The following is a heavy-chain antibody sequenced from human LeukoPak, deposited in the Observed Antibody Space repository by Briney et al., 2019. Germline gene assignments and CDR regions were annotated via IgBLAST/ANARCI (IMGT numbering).Heavy chain of an antibody. Sequence: GASVKVPCKASGYTFTGYYMHWVRQAPGQGLEWMGWINPNSGGTNYAQKFQGRVTMTRDTSISTAYMELSRLRSDDTAVYYCAREGEYSGSYSAPFDYWGQGTLVTVSS. CDR2: INPNSGGT. CDR3: AREGEYSGSYSAPFDY. CDR1: GYTFTGYY. D-gene: IGHD1-26*01. J-gene: IGHJ4*02. V-gene: IGHV1-2*02.